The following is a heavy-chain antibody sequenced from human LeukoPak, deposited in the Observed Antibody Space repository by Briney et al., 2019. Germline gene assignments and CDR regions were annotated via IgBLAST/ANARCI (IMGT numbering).Heavy chain of an antibody. D-gene: IGHD1-26*01. V-gene: IGHV5-51*01. CDR2: TYPGDSDT. CDR3: ARYSGSENWFDP. J-gene: IGHJ5*01. CDR1: GYSFTSYW. Sequence: GESLKISCKGSGYSFTSYWIGWVRQMPGKGLEWMGITYPGDSDTRYSPSFQGQVTMSVDESSNTAYLQWSSLRASDTAMYYCARYSGSENWFDPWGQGTLVTVSS.